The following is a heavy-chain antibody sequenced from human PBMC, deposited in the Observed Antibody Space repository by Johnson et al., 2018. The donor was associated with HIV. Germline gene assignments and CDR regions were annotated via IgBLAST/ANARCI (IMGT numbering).Heavy chain of an antibody. Sequence: QVQLVESGGGVVQPGRSLRLSCAASGFTFSNYAMHWVRQAPGKGLEWVAVISYDGSNKYYTDSVKGRFTISRDNSKNTLYLQMNSLRAEDTAVYYCARDEPIVVVVASIGDAFDIWGQGTMVTVSS. CDR3: ARDEPIVVVVASIGDAFDI. V-gene: IGHV3-30*10. CDR1: GFTFSNYA. J-gene: IGHJ3*02. D-gene: IGHD2-15*01. CDR2: ISYDGSNK.